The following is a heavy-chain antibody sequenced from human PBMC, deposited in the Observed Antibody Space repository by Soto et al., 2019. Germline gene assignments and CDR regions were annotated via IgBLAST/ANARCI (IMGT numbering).Heavy chain of an antibody. CDR1: GFTFSSYA. D-gene: IGHD3-10*01. CDR2: ISGSGDST. V-gene: IGHV3-23*01. J-gene: IGHJ4*02. Sequence: EEQLLESGGGLVQPGGSLRLSCAASGFTFSSYAMGWVRQAPGKGLEWVSGISGSGDSTYYADSVKGRFTISRDNSKNTVYLQMNSLRAEDTALYYCAKESLVRGVINYFDYWGQGTLVTVSS. CDR3: AKESLVRGVINYFDY.